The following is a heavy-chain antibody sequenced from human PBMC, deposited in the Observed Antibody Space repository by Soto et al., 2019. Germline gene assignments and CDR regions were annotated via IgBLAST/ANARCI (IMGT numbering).Heavy chain of an antibody. D-gene: IGHD3-10*01. Sequence: QVQMVQSGAAVKKPGASVKVSCKASGYTFSDYYVHWVRQAPGQGREWMGWINPYSGATNDAQKWHEWVNMTRDASASTAYLELTTLVPADTAVYYCARARAHGAPNWFDPWGQGTLVIVSS. CDR2: INPYSGAT. CDR1: GYTFSDYY. V-gene: IGHV1-2*04. J-gene: IGHJ5*02. CDR3: ARARAHGAPNWFDP.